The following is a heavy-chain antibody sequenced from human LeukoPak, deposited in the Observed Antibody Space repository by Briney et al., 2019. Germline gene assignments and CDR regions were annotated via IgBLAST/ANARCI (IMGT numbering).Heavy chain of an antibody. V-gene: IGHV3-23*01. CDR2: IIGNGASS. J-gene: IGHJ4*02. Sequence: PGGSLRLSCAASGVTFRVAGYHWGRQAPGKGLEWVSAIIGNGASSYYVDSVKGRFTISRDNSKNTLYLQMNSLRAEDTGVYYCSKRICSRTTCYPLDSWGQGTLVTVSS. CDR1: GVTFRVAG. CDR3: SKRICSRTTCYPLDS. D-gene: IGHD2-2*01.